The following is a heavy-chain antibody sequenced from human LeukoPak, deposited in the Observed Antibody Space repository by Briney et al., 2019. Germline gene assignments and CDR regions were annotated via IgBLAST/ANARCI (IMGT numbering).Heavy chain of an antibody. Sequence: SETLSLTCAVYGXSFSGYYWSWIRQPPGKGLEWIGEINHSGSTNYNPSLKSRVTISVDTSKNQFSLKLSSVTAADTAVYYCEREETDYGGNSLWFDPWGQGTLVTVSS. D-gene: IGHD4-23*01. CDR2: INHSGST. CDR1: GXSFSGYY. V-gene: IGHV4-34*01. J-gene: IGHJ5*02. CDR3: EREETDYGGNSLWFDP.